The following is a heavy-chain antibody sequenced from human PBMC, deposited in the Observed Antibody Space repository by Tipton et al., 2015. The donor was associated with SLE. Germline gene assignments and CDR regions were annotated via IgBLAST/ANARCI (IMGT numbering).Heavy chain of an antibody. D-gene: IGHD3-10*01. CDR3: ARNPITMVRGVIPGAFDI. CDR1: GGSISSYY. Sequence: TLSLTCTVSGGSISSYYWSWIRQPAGKGLEWIGRIYTSGSTNYNPSLKSRVTISVDTSKNQFSLKLSTVTAADTAVYYCARNPITMVRGVIPGAFDIWGQGTMVTVSS. J-gene: IGHJ3*02. V-gene: IGHV4-4*07. CDR2: IYTSGST.